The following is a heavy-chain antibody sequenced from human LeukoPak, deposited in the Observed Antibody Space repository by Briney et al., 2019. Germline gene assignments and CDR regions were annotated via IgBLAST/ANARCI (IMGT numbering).Heavy chain of an antibody. CDR2: IHHSGST. Sequence: SGTLSLTCAVSGGSISSNNWWSWVRQPPGKGLEWIGEIHHSGSTNYNPSLKSRVTISIDKSKNQFSLKLSSVTAADTAVYYCAKKIAVPAYYFDCRGQGTLVTVSS. D-gene: IGHD6-19*01. CDR1: GGSISSNNW. J-gene: IGHJ4*02. CDR3: AKKIAVPAYYFDC. V-gene: IGHV4-4*02.